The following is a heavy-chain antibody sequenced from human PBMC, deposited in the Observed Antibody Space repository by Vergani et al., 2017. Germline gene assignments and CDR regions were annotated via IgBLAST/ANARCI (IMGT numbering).Heavy chain of an antibody. CDR3: ARDDYGSGSYYYYYYYGMDV. CDR2: IKQDGSEK. D-gene: IGHD3-10*01. V-gene: IGHV3-7*01. J-gene: IGHJ6*02. Sequence: VQLVESGGGLVQPGGSLRLSCAASGFTFSSYWMSWVRQAPGKGLEWVANIKQDGSEKYYVDSVKGRFTISRDNAKNSLYLQMNSLRAEDTAVYYCARDDYGSGSYYYYYYYGMDVWGQGTTVTVSS. CDR1: GFTFSSYW.